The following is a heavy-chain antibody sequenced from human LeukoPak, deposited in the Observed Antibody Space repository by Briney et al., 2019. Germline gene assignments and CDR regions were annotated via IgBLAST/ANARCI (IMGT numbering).Heavy chain of an antibody. CDR1: GFTFSSYG. CDR2: ISYDGNNK. V-gene: IGHV3-30*03. CDR3: ARDRQISMIVAVKRDAFDI. D-gene: IGHD3-22*01. J-gene: IGHJ3*02. Sequence: PGRSLRLSCAASGFTFSSYGMHWVRQDPGKGLEWVAVISYDGNNKYYANSVRGRFTISRDNSENTLYLQMSSLRTEDTAVYYCARDRQISMIVAVKRDAFDIWGQGTMVTVSS.